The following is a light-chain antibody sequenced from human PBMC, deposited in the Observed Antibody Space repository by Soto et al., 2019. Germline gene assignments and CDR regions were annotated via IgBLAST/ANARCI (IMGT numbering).Light chain of an antibody. CDR1: QGISNY. CDR3: QRHNSAPFT. Sequence: DIPMTQSPPSLSASVGDRVTITCRASQGISNYLAWYQQKPGKVPKLLIYSASTLQSGVPSRFGGSGSGTDFTLTISSLQPEDVATYYCQRHNSAPFTFGPGTKVDIK. CDR2: SAS. V-gene: IGKV1-27*01. J-gene: IGKJ3*01.